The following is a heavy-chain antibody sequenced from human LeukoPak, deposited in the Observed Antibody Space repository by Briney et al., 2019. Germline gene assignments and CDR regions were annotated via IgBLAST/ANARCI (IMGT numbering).Heavy chain of an antibody. CDR3: AKDMASSGPSAFDI. V-gene: IGHV3-7*03. Sequence: GGSLRLSCEGSAFIFSGHWMNWVRQTPGKGLEWVASIKEDGSERQYVDSVKGRFSISRDNAKNSLYLQMNSLRAEDTALYYCAKDMASSGPSAFDIWGQGTMVTVSS. CDR2: IKEDGSER. J-gene: IGHJ3*02. CDR1: AFIFSGHW. D-gene: IGHD3-22*01.